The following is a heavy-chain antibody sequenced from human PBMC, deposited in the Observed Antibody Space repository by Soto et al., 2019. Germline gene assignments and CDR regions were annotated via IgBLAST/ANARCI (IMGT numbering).Heavy chain of an antibody. D-gene: IGHD1-26*01. CDR1: GGSISSGGYY. V-gene: IGHV4-31*03. CDR2: IYYSGST. Sequence: LSLTCTVSGGSISSGGYYWSWIRQHPGKGLEWIGYIYYSGSTYYNPSLKSRVTISVDTSKNQFSLKLSSVTAADTAVYYCAREIVGARSCYYYYGMDVWGQGTTVTVSS. CDR3: AREIVGARSCYYYYGMDV. J-gene: IGHJ6*02.